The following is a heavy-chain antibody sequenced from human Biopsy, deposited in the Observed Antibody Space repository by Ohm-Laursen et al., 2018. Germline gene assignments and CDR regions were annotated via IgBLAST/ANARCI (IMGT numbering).Heavy chain of an antibody. CDR3: ARPTNARAGGAPFDI. D-gene: IGHD1-1*01. V-gene: IGHV3-33*01. CDR2: LWYDGTNK. CDR1: GFSFSSYG. Sequence: SLRLSCSASGFSFSSYGMHWVRQAPGKGLEWVAVLWYDGTNKYYADSVKGRFTISRDNSKNTLHLQMNNLRAEDTAMYYCARPTNARAGGAPFDIWGQGTMVTVSS. J-gene: IGHJ3*02.